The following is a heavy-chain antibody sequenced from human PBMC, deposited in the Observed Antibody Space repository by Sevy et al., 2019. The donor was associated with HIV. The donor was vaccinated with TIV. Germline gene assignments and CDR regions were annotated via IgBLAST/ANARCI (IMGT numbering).Heavy chain of an antibody. Sequence: GGSLRLSCIGSGFSFSYYGIHWVRQSPGKGLDWVALISHDGINEYYADPVKGRFTISRDNSKNTVYLEMNSLRTEDTAIYFCANAYSGSYSHSYLYALDVWGQGTTVTVSS. CDR3: ANAYSGSYSHSYLYALDV. CDR2: ISHDGINE. V-gene: IGHV3-30*18. CDR1: GFSFSYYG. D-gene: IGHD1-26*01. J-gene: IGHJ6*02.